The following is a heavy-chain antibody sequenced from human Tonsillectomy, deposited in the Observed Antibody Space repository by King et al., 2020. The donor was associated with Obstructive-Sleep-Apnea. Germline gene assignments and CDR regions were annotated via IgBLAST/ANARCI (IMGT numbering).Heavy chain of an antibody. D-gene: IGHD2-15*01. CDR2: ISSSSSTI. CDR3: AREGGYCSGGSCYFHYFDY. CDR1: GFTFSSYS. Sequence: VQLVESGGGLVQPGGSLRLSCAASGFTFSSYSMNWGRQAPGKGLEWGSYISSSSSTIYYADSVKGRFTLPRDNAKNPLYLQITSLGAEDTAVYYCAREGGYCSGGSCYFHYFDYWGQGTLVTVSS. V-gene: IGHV3-48*04. J-gene: IGHJ4*02.